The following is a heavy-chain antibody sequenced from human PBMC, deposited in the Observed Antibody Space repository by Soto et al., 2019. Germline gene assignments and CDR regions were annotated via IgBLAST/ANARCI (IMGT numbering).Heavy chain of an antibody. Sequence: SETLSLTCTVSGGSISSYYWSWIRQPPGKGLEWIGYIYYSGSTNYNPSLKSRVTISVDTSKNQFSLKLSSVTAAATAVYYCASVEATSDGMDVWGQGTMVTVSS. CDR3: ASVEATSDGMDV. V-gene: IGHV4-59*01. CDR2: IYYSGST. CDR1: GGSISSYY. J-gene: IGHJ6*02. D-gene: IGHD5-12*01.